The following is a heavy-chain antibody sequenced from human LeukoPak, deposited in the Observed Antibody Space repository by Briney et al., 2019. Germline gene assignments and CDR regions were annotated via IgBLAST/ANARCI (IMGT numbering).Heavy chain of an antibody. CDR3: ASRIPGAWP. CDR2: IYPGASDT. Sequence: GEPLETSGKGSGYSFITKWVGGVRQMPGKGREWMGIIYPGASDTRYSPSFQGQVTISADKSISTAYLQWSSLKASASAMYYCASRIPGAWPWGQGTLVTVSS. CDR1: GYSFITKW. J-gene: IGHJ5*02. D-gene: IGHD1-26*01. V-gene: IGHV5-51*01.